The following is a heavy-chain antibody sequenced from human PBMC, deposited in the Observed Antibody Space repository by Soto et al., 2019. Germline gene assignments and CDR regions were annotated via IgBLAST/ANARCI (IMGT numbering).Heavy chain of an antibody. CDR1: GFTFSDHY. D-gene: IGHD6-19*01. J-gene: IGHJ4*02. CDR3: TRVRLGSSRSSDS. CDR2: IKNKANSYTT. Sequence: EVQLVESGGGLVQPEGSLRLSCAASGFTFSDHYMDWVRQAPGKGLEWVGRIKNKANSYTTEYSAPVKGRFIISRDDSTNSVFLQMNRLKTDDTAVYSCTRVRLGSSRSSDSWGQVILVTVAS. V-gene: IGHV3-72*01.